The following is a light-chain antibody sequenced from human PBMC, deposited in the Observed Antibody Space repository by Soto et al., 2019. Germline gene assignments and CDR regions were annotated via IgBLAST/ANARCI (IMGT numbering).Light chain of an antibody. J-gene: IGKJ4*01. V-gene: IGKV3-20*01. CDR2: RAS. CDR1: QSVSSSF. Sequence: EIVLTQSPDTLSLSPGERATLSCRASQSVSSSFLAWYHQKPGQAPRLLIYRASSRATGIPDRFTDSGSGTDFTLTISRLEPEDFAVYYCQQYESSPLTFGGGTKVEIK. CDR3: QQYESSPLT.